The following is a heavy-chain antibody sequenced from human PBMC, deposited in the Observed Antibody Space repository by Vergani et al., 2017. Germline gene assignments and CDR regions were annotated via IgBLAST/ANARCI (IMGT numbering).Heavy chain of an antibody. CDR1: GGTFSSYA. D-gene: IGHD6-19*01. CDR2: IIPICGTA. J-gene: IGHJ4*02. V-gene: IGHV1-69*01. CDR3: ARLIAVAGDVRGYFDY. Sequence: QVQLVQSGAEVKKPGSSVKVSCKASGGTFSSYAISWVRQAPGQGLEWMGGIIPICGTANYAQKFQGRVTITADESTSTAYMELSSLRSEDTAVYYCARLIAVAGDVRGYFDYWGQGTLVTVSS.